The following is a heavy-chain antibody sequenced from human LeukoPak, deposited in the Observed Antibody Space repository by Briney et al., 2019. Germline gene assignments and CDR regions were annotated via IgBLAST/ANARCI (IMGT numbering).Heavy chain of an antibody. D-gene: IGHD2-15*01. CDR2: IYYTGRT. Sequence: SQTLSLTCIVSGGSISSGDFHWSWVRQPPGKGLEWIGYIYYTGRTYYNPSLKSRVTISVDTSRNQFSLKLSSVTAADTAVYYCARGGSRRVVVAATSNRDYYGMDVWGQGTTVTVSS. CDR3: ARGGSRRVVVAATSNRDYYGMDV. V-gene: IGHV4-30-4*01. J-gene: IGHJ6*02. CDR1: GGSISSGDFH.